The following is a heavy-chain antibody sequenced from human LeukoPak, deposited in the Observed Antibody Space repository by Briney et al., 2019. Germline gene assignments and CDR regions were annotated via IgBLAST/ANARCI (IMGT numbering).Heavy chain of an antibody. Sequence: ASVKVSCKASGYTFTGYYMHWVRQATGQGLEWMGWMNPNSGNTGYAQKFQGRVTMTRNTSISTAYMELSSLRSEDTAVYYCARASLLWFGELPDFDYWGQGTLVTVSS. V-gene: IGHV1-8*02. CDR2: MNPNSGNT. J-gene: IGHJ4*02. CDR1: GYTFTGYY. CDR3: ARASLLWFGELPDFDY. D-gene: IGHD3-10*01.